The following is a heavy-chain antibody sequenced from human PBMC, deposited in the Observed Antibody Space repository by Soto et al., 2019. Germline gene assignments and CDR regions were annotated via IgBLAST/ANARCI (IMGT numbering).Heavy chain of an antibody. J-gene: IGHJ4*02. V-gene: IGHV4-59*08. Sequence: QVQLRESGPGLVRPSETLSLTCTVSGGSITGYYWSWIRQPPGKGLEWIGYIYDSGTTNYNAALKSRVTISAVTSKNQSSLNLRSVTAADTAVYYCARRNYGEEGHFFDFWCQGLLVTVSS. D-gene: IGHD4-17*01. CDR1: GGSITGYY. CDR3: ARRNYGEEGHFFDF. CDR2: IYDSGTT.